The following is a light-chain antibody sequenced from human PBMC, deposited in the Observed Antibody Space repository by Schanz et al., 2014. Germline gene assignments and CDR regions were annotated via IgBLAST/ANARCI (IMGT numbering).Light chain of an antibody. V-gene: IGKV3-20*01. CDR1: QIISSTS. J-gene: IGKJ3*01. CDR3: QQHGSSLT. Sequence: EIVLTQSPGTLSFSPFEVSRLHCLSIQIISSTSLAWYQQKPGQAPRLLIYGAYSRATGIPDRFSGSGSGTDFTLTISRLEPEDFAVYYCQQHGSSLTFGPGTKVDVK. CDR2: GAY.